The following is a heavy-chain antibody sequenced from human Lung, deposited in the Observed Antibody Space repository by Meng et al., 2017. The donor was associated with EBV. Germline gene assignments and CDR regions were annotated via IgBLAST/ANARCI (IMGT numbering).Heavy chain of an antibody. Sequence: QVQVVQLGFELKKPGASVKVACKASGYTFTSYAMNWVRQAPGQGLEWMGWINTNTGNPTYAQGFTGRFVFSLDTSVSTAYLQISSLKAADTAVYYCARLYCSGGSCYTIDYWGQGTLVTVSS. D-gene: IGHD2-15*01. CDR1: GYTFTSYA. V-gene: IGHV7-4-1*02. CDR2: INTNTGNP. CDR3: ARLYCSGGSCYTIDY. J-gene: IGHJ4*02.